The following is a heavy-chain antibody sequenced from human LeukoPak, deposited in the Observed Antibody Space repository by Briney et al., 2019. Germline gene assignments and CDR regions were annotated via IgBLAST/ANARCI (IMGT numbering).Heavy chain of an antibody. D-gene: IGHD6-13*01. J-gene: IGHJ5*02. CDR3: ATFRIPQLAAAGTWFDP. CDR2: FDPEDGET. V-gene: IGHV1-24*01. CDR1: GFPFTNYY. Sequence: GASVKVSCKASGFPFTNYYMHWVRQAPGKGLEWMGGFDPEDGETIYAQKFQGRVTMTEDTSTDTAYMELSSLRSEDTAVYYCATFRIPQLAAAGTWFDPWGQGTLVTVSS.